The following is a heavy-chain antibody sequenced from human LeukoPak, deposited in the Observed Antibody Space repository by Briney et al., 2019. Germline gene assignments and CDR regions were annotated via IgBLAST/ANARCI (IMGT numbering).Heavy chain of an antibody. D-gene: IGHD6-19*01. J-gene: IGHJ1*01. V-gene: IGHV3-23*01. CDR3: AKDKYSSGWYRAEYFQH. CDR2: ISGSGGST. Sequence: GGSLRLSCAASGFTFSSYAMSWVRQAPGKGLEWVSAISGSGGSTYYADSVKGRFTISRDNSKNTLYLQMNSLRAEDTAVYYCAKDKYSSGWYRAEYFQHWGQGTLVTVSS. CDR1: GFTFSSYA.